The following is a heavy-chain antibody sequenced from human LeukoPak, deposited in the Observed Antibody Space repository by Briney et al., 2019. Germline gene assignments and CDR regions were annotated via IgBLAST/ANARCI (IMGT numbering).Heavy chain of an antibody. Sequence: SETLSLTCTVSGGSISSSSFYWGWIRQPPGKGPEWIGSIYYSGSTYYNPSLKSRVTISEDTSKNQFSLKLSSVTAADTAVYYCARKGAYDWGGFFCFDYWGRGTLVTVSS. CDR1: GGSISSSSFY. CDR2: IYYSGST. V-gene: IGHV4-39*01. D-gene: IGHD3-16*01. J-gene: IGHJ4*02. CDR3: ARKGAYDWGGFFCFDY.